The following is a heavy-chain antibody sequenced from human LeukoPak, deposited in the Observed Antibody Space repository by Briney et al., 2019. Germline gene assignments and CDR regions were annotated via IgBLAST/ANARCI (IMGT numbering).Heavy chain of an antibody. D-gene: IGHD3-3*01. CDR3: ARRVTISVLNWFDP. Sequence: SETLTLTCTVSGGSFSSYYWSWVRQPPGKGLEWVGDIYYSGGSNYNPSLKSRVPISVDTSKNQFSLKLSSVTAADTAVYYCARRVTISVLNWFDPWGQGTLVTVSS. V-gene: IGHV4-59*08. CDR1: GGSFSSYY. J-gene: IGHJ5*02. CDR2: IYYSGGS.